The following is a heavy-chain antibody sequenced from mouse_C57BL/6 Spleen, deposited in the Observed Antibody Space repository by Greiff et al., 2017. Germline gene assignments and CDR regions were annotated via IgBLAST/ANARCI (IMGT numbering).Heavy chain of an antibody. CDR2: ISSGSSTI. V-gene: IGHV5-17*01. CDR3: ARDYYGSGDAWFAY. J-gene: IGHJ3*01. CDR1: GFTFSDYG. D-gene: IGHD1-1*01. Sequence: EVKVVESGGGLVKPGGSLKLSCAASGFTFSDYGMHWVRQAPEKGLEWVAYISSGSSTIYYADTVKGRFTISRDNAKNTLFLQMTSLRSEDTAMYYCARDYYGSGDAWFAYWGQGTLVTVSA.